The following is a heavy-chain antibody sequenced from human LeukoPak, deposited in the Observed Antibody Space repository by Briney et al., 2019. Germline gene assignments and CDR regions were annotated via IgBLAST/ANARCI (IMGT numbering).Heavy chain of an antibody. J-gene: IGHJ3*02. D-gene: IGHD6-13*01. Sequence: PGGSLRLSCAASGFTFSSYSMNWVRQAPGKGLEWVSSISSSSSYIYYADSVKGRFTISRDNAKNSLYLQMNSLRAEDTAVYYCARDSPRIAAAGVNAFDIWGQGTMVTVSS. V-gene: IGHV3-21*01. CDR3: ARDSPRIAAAGVNAFDI. CDR1: GFTFSSYS. CDR2: ISSSSSYI.